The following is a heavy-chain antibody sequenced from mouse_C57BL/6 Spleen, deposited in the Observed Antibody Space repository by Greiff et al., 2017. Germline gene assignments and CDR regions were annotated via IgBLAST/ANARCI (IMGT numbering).Heavy chain of an antibody. CDR1: GYSITSGYY. V-gene: IGHV3-6*01. CDR2: ISYDGSN. CDR3: AREGAGTDY. Sequence: EVQRVESGPGLVKPSQSLSLTGSVTGYSITSGYYWNWIRQFPGNKLEWMGYISYDGSNNYNPSLKNRISITRDTSKNQFFLKLNSVTTEDTATYYCAREGAGTDYWGQGTTLTVSS. D-gene: IGHD4-1*01. J-gene: IGHJ2*01.